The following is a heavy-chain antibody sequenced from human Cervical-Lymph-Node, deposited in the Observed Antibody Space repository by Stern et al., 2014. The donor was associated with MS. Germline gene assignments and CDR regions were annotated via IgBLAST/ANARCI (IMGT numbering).Heavy chain of an antibody. V-gene: IGHV1-18*01. CDR1: GYTFTNYA. CDR2: IGTNLGNT. CDR3: RAGADAFDV. D-gene: IGHD6-13*01. Sequence: VQLVESGAEVKKPGASVKVSCKASGYTFTNYAISWVRQAPGQGLEWLGWIGTNLGNTNCAQRVQGRVTLATDTSTSTVYMELRSLRSDDTAMYYCRAGADAFDVWGQGTMVTVSS. J-gene: IGHJ3*01.